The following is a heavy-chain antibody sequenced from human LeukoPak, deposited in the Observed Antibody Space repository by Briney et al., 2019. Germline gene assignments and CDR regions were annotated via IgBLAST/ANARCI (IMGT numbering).Heavy chain of an antibody. CDR3: ASIRTTAQFDY. Sequence: VASVKVSCKASGYTFTDYYMHWVRQAPGQGLEWMGWINPSSGGTNYAQKFQGRVTMTRDTSISTAYMELSRLRSDDTAVYYCASIRTTAQFDYWGQGTLVTVSS. CDR1: GYTFTDYY. D-gene: IGHD5-18*01. V-gene: IGHV1-2*02. J-gene: IGHJ4*02. CDR2: INPSSGGT.